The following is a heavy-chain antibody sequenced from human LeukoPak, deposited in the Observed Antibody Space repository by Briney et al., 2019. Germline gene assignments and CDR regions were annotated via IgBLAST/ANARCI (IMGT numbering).Heavy chain of an antibody. Sequence: PSETLSLTCTVSGGSISSYYWSWIRQPPGKGLEWIGYIYYSGSTNYNPSLKSRVTISVDTSKNQFSLKLSSVTAADTAVYYCARDFPYYGMDVWGQGTTVTVSS. CDR1: GGSISSYY. V-gene: IGHV4-59*01. J-gene: IGHJ6*02. CDR2: IYYSGST. CDR3: ARDFPYYGMDV.